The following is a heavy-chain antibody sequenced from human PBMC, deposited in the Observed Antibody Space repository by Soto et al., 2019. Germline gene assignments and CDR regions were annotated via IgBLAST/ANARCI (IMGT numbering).Heavy chain of an antibody. CDR2: IYYSGST. CDR1: GGSISSSSYY. CDR3: AGESVDYINWFDP. Sequence: QLQLQESGPGLVKPSETLSLTYTVSGGSISSSSYYWGWIRQPPGKGLEWIGSIYYSGSTYYNPSLKSRVTISVDTSKNQFSLKLSSVTAADTAVYYCAGESVDYINWFDPWGQGTLVTVSS. J-gene: IGHJ5*02. V-gene: IGHV4-39*02. D-gene: IGHD4-4*01.